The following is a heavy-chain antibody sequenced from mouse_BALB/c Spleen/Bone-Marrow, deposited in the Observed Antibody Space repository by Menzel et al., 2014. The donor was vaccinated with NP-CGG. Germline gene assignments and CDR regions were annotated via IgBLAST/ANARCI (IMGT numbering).Heavy chain of an antibody. CDR3: ASYYRYDGAY. V-gene: IGHV2-9*02. CDR2: IWAGGST. Sequence: VKLVESGPGLVAPSQSLSITCTVSGFSLTNYGLHWVRQPPGKGLEWLGVIWAGGSTNYNSALMSRLTISKDNSKSQVFLKMSSLQTDDTAMYYCASYYRYDGAYWGQGTLVTVSA. D-gene: IGHD2-14*01. J-gene: IGHJ3*01. CDR1: GFSLTNYG.